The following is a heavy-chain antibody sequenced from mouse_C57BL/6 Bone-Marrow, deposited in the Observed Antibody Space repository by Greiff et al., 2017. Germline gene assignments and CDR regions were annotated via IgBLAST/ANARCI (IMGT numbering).Heavy chain of an antibody. Sequence: EVQLQQSGPELVKPGASVKMSCKASGYTFTDYNMHWVKQSHGKSLEWIGYINPNNGGTSYNQKFKGKATLTADKSSSTAYMELRSLTSEDSAAYFCARCPYYKDYFDYWGQGTTLTVSS. V-gene: IGHV1-22*01. CDR2: INPNNGGT. CDR1: GYTFTDYN. CDR3: ARCPYYKDYFDY. D-gene: IGHD2-12*01. J-gene: IGHJ2*01.